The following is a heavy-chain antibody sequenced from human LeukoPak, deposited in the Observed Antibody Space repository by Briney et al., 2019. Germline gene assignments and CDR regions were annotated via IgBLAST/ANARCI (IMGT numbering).Heavy chain of an antibody. CDR1: GFPFSSYW. CDR2: IKSDGSDT. CDR3: ARGYSSGLHFDY. J-gene: IGHJ4*02. D-gene: IGHD6-19*01. Sequence: QAGGSLRLSCAASGFPFSSYWMHWVRQVPGKGLVWVSRIKSDGSDTRYADSVKGRFTISRDNAKNTLYLQMNSLRAEDTAVYYCARGYSSGLHFDYWGQGTLVTVSS. V-gene: IGHV3-74*01.